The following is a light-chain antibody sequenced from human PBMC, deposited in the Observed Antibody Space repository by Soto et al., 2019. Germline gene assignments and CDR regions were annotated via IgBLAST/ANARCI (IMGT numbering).Light chain of an antibody. Sequence: DIQMTQSPSTLSASVGDRVTITCRASQSISSWLAWYQQKPGQAPKLLIYDASSLESGVPSRFGGSGSGTEFTLTISSLQPDDFATYYCQQYNSYSSTFGQGTKLEIK. CDR2: DAS. V-gene: IGKV1-5*01. J-gene: IGKJ2*01. CDR3: QQYNSYSST. CDR1: QSISSW.